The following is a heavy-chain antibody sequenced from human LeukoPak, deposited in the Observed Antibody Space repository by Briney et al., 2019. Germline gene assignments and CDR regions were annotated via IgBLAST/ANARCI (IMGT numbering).Heavy chain of an antibody. CDR2: ISGSGGST. CDR3: ANGYCSSTSCFDYGMDV. D-gene: IGHD2-2*01. CDR1: GFTFSSYA. J-gene: IGHJ6*02. V-gene: IGHV3-23*01. Sequence: GGSLRLSCAASGFTFSSYAMSWVRQAPGKGLEWVSAISGSGGSTYYADSVKGRFTISRDNSKNTLYLQMDSLRAEDTAVYYCANGYCSSTSCFDYGMDVWGQGTTVTVSS.